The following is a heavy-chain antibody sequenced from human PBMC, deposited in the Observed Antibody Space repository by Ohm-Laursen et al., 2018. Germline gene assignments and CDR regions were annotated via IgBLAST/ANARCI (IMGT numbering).Heavy chain of an antibody. Sequence: SDTLSLTCTVPGGSINNYYWNWIRQPPGKGLEWIGYIYYSGTTNYNPSLKSRVTISVDTSKNQFSLKLSSVTAADTAVYYCARVSRRDGYNPLDYWGQGTLVTVSS. V-gene: IGHV4-59*07. CDR2: IYYSGTT. CDR3: ARVSRRDGYNPLDY. D-gene: IGHD5-24*01. CDR1: GGSINNYY. J-gene: IGHJ4*02.